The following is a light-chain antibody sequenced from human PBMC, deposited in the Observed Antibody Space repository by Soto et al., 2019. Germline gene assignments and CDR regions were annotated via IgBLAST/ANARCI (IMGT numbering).Light chain of an antibody. V-gene: IGKV1-5*03. CDR3: QQGAKYPYT. CDR2: KAS. J-gene: IGKJ2*01. CDR1: QSISSS. Sequence: DIQMTQSPSTLSASVGERVTFTCRASQSISSSLAWYQQKPGKAPNLLIYKASSLQSGVPSRFIGSGSGTEFTLTISSLQADDFANYYCQQGAKYPYTFGQGTKLEIK.